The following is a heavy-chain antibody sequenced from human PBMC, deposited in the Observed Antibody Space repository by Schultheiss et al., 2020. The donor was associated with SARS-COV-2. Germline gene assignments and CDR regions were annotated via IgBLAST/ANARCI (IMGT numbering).Heavy chain of an antibody. V-gene: IGHV3-74*01. CDR2: INSDGSST. D-gene: IGHD3-22*01. J-gene: IGHJ4*02. CDR3: ARVAPYYYDSSGPSGFDY. Sequence: GGSLRLSCTASGFTFGDYAMSWVRQAPGKGLVWVSRINSDGSSTSYADSVKGRFTISRDNAKNTLYLQMNSLRAEDTAVYYCARVAPYYYDSSGPSGFDYWGQGTLVTVSS. CDR1: GFTFGDYA.